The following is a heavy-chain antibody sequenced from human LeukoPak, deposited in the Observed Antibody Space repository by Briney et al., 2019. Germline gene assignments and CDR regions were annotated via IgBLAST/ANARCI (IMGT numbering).Heavy chain of an antibody. V-gene: IGHV3-30-3*01. CDR2: ISYDGSNK. CDR1: GFTFSSYA. CDR3: AKDRVPVVVPAATPFDY. Sequence: GRSLRLSCAASGFTFSSYAMHWVRQAPGKGLEWVAVISYDGSNKYYADSVKGRFTISRDNSKNTLYLQMNSLRAEDTAVYYCAKDRVPVVVPAATPFDYWGQGTLVTVSS. D-gene: IGHD2-2*02. J-gene: IGHJ4*02.